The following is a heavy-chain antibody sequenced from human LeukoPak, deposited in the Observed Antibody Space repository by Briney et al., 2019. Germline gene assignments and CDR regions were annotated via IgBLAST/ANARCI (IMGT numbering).Heavy chain of an antibody. CDR2: ISSGGGSA. CDR3: VKVDNYGGGAFDI. CDR1: GFTFITYA. D-gene: IGHD2-2*03. J-gene: IGHJ3*02. V-gene: IGHV3-64D*06. Sequence: GGSLRLSCSASGFTFITYAMHWVRQAPGKGLKYVSGISSGGGSAYYADSVKGRFTISRDNSRNTLYLQMSSLRVEDTAVYYCVKVDNYGGGAFDIWGQGTMVTVS.